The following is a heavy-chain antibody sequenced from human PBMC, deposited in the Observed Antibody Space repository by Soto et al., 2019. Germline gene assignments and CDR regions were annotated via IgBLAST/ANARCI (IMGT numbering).Heavy chain of an antibody. V-gene: IGHV1-18*04. CDR2: ISAYNGNT. D-gene: IGHD3-3*01. CDR1: GYTFTSYG. CDR3: ARVGGNYDFWSGYASYFDY. J-gene: IGHJ4*02. Sequence: GASVKVSCKASGYTFTSYGISGVRQAPGRGLEWMGWISAYNGNTNYAQKLQGRVTMTTDTSTSTAYMELRSLRSDDTAVYYCARVGGNYDFWSGYASYFDYCGQGILVTVCS.